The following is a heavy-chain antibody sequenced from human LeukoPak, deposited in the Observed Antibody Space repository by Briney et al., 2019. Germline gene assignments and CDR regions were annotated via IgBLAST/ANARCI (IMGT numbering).Heavy chain of an antibody. V-gene: IGHV1-69*02. Sequence: SVTVSCKASGGTFSSYTISWVRQAPGQGLEWMGRIIPILGIANYAQKFQGRVTITADKSTSTAYMELSSLRSEDTAVYYCARVGVDSSGYYRPNYYYYYGMDVWGQGATVTVSS. J-gene: IGHJ6*02. CDR1: GGTFSSYT. D-gene: IGHD3-22*01. CDR2: IIPILGIA. CDR3: ARVGVDSSGYYRPNYYYYYGMDV.